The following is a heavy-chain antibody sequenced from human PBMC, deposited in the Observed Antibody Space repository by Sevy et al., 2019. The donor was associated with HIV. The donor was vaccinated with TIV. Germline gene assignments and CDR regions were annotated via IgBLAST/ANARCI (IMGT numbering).Heavy chain of an antibody. D-gene: IGHD3-22*01. J-gene: IGHJ3*02. CDR1: GFKVSDNY. V-gene: IGHV3-53*01. CDR2: IYAGGST. CDR3: TTHASDFDSSGYLERDAFDI. Sequence: GGSRLSCAASGFKVSDNYMSWVRQAPGKGLEWVSVIYAGGSTYYADSVKGRFTISRDNSKNTLYLQMNSLRAEDTAVYYCTTHASDFDSSGYLERDAFDIWGQGTMVTVSS.